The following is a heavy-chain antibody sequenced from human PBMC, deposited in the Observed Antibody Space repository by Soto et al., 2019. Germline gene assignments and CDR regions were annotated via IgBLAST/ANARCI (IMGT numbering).Heavy chain of an antibody. CDR3: ARSHFWSGDYKDAFDI. Sequence: QVQLVQSGAEVTKPGASVKVSCKASGYIFTGYYIQWVRQAPGQGLEWMGWITPNSGGTKFAQKFQGRVTMTSDTSTNTAYMELRRLRSDDTAVYYCARSHFWSGDYKDAFDIWGQGTMVTVSS. CDR2: ITPNSGGT. D-gene: IGHD3-3*02. V-gene: IGHV1-2*02. CDR1: GYIFTGYY. J-gene: IGHJ3*02.